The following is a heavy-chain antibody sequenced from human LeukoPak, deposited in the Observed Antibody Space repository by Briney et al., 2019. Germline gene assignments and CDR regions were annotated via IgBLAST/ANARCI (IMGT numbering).Heavy chain of an antibody. CDR1: GFTFSSYW. CDR2: INQDGSEK. J-gene: IGHJ4*02. V-gene: IGHV3-7*01. CDR3: ARAFGGFTRHTTAYFDY. Sequence: GGSLRLSCAASGFTFSSYWMSWVRQAPGKGLEWVANINQDGSEKYYVDSVKGRFIISRDNAKNSLYLQMNSLRAEDTAVYYCARAFGGFTRHTTAYFDYWGQGTLVTVSS. D-gene: IGHD2-15*01.